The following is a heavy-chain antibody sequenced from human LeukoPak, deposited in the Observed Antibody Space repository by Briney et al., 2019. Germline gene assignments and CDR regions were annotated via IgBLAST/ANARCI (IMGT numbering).Heavy chain of an antibody. CDR2: INPNSGGT. CDR3: ARDASCGGDCYALDY. Sequence: ASVKVSCKASGYTFTGYYMHWVRQAPGQGLEWMGWINPNSGGTNYAQKFQGRVTMTRDTSISTAYMELSRLRSDDTAVYYCARDASCGGDCYALDYWGQGTLVTVSS. J-gene: IGHJ4*02. D-gene: IGHD2-21*02. CDR1: GYTFTGYY. V-gene: IGHV1-2*02.